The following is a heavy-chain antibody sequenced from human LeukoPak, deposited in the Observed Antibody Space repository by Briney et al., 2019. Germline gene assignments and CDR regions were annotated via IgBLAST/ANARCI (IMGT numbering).Heavy chain of an antibody. J-gene: IGHJ4*02. Sequence: GGSLRLSCAASGSTFSNAWMNWVRQAPGKGLEWVGRIKSKTDGGTTDYAAPVKGRFTISRDDSKNTLYLQMNSLKTEDTAVYYCTTDSTVFGVVVIPDDYWGQGTLVTVSS. CDR3: TTDSTVFGVVVIPDDY. CDR1: GSTFSNAW. D-gene: IGHD3-3*01. CDR2: IKSKTDGGTT. V-gene: IGHV3-15*07.